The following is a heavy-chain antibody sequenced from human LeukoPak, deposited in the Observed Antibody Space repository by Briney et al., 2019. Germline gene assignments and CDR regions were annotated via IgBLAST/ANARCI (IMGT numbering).Heavy chain of an antibody. J-gene: IGHJ4*02. V-gene: IGHV1-46*01. CDR1: GYTFTSYY. CDR3: ARDPPFIKGSGYAAGYFDY. Sequence: ASVKVSCKASGYTFTSYYMHWVRQAPGQGLEWMGIINPSGGSTSYAQKFQGRVTMTRDTSTSTVYMELSSLRSKDTAVYYCARDPPFIKGSGYAAGYFDYWGQGTLVTVSS. CDR2: INPSGGST. D-gene: IGHD3-22*01.